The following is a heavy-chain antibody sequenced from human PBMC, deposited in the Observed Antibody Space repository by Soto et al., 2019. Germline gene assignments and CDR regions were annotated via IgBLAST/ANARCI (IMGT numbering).Heavy chain of an antibody. CDR2: INPDGRTT. J-gene: IGHJ5*02. V-gene: IGHV3-74*01. CDR3: ERVRVSGYEFRP. CDR1: GFTFSSYW. D-gene: IGHD5-12*01. Sequence: EAQLVESGGGLVQPGGSLRLSCAASGFTFSSYWMHWVRQAPGKGLVWVSRINPDGRTTNYADSVKGRFTIPRDTATDTLYQQMISLRADDTAVYYCERVRVSGYEFRPWCQETLITVSS.